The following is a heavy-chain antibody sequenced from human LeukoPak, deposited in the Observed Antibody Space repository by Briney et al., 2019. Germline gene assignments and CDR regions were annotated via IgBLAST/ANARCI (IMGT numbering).Heavy chain of an antibody. CDR1: GFTFSSYA. CDR2: ISYDGSNK. V-gene: IGHV3-30-3*01. D-gene: IGHD4-17*01. CDR3: AREGLATVYAFDI. J-gene: IGHJ3*02. Sequence: GGSLRLSCAASGFTFSSYAMHWVRQAPGKGLEWVAVISYDGSNKYYADSVKGRFTISRDNSKNTLYLQMNSLRAEDTAVYYCAREGLATVYAFDIWGQGTMVTVSS.